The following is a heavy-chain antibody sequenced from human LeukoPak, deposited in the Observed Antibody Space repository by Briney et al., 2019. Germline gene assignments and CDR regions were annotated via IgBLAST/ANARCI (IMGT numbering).Heavy chain of an antibody. CDR2: INRNGVST. CDR3: AREGAFHYDFSSAPRGADAFDI. D-gene: IGHD3-3*01. CDR1: GFTFDDYG. V-gene: IGHV3-20*04. J-gene: IGHJ3*02. Sequence: PGGSLRLSCAASGFTFDDYGMSWVRQAPGKGLEWVSGINRNGVSTGYADSVKGRLTISRDNAKNSLYLQMNSLRAEDTALYYCAREGAFHYDFSSAPRGADAFDIWGQGTMVTVSS.